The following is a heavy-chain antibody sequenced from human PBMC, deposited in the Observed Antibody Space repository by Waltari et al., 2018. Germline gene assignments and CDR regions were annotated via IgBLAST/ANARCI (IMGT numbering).Heavy chain of an antibody. CDR1: GGSIRGFY. J-gene: IGHJ5*02. CDR2: VHYSGST. D-gene: IGHD4-4*01. CDR3: VRFIRLQLDWFDP. V-gene: IGHV4-59*08. Sequence: QVQLQESGPGLVKPSETLSLTCTVAGGSIRGFYWSWIRQTPGKGLEWIGFVHYSGSTTYNPSLKSRVTISLDTPKNQFSLRLSSVTAADTAVYYCVRFIRLQLDWFDPWGQGALVTVSS.